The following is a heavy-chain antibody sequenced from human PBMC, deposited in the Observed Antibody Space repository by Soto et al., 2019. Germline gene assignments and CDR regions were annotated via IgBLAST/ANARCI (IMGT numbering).Heavy chain of an antibody. CDR2: VNGGGGST. Sequence: AVSGLTYMQYAMSWVRQAPGKGLEWGSGVNGGGGSTYYADSVKGRFTISRDNSKSTLYLQMNSLRAEDTALYFFSQGEDGIRDTVPVSAFLLNRSSDL. CDR3: SQGEDGIRDTVPVSAFLLNRSSDL. CDR1: GLTYMQYA. D-gene: IGHD2-15*01. J-gene: IGHJ2*01. V-gene: IGHV3-23*01.